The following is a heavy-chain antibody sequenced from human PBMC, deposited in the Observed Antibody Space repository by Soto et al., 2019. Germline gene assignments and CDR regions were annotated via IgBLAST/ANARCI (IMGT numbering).Heavy chain of an antibody. Sequence: PGGSLRLSCAASGFTFSSYWMSWVRQAPGKGLEWVANIKQDGSEKYYVDSVKGRFTISRDNAKNSLYLQMNSLRAEDTALYYCAKDRDRSGWLGAFDIRGQRTTVTVSS. V-gene: IGHV3-7*03. J-gene: IGHJ3*02. CDR1: GFTFSSYW. D-gene: IGHD6-19*01. CDR2: IKQDGSEK. CDR3: AKDRDRSGWLGAFDI.